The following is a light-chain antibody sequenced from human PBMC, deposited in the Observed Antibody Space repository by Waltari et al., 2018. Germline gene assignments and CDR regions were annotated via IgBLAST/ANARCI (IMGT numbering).Light chain of an antibody. CDR1: QSLLHSSGYTF. Sequence: DIVMTQSPLSLPVSPGEPASISCRSSQSLLHSSGYTFLDWYVQKPGQAQQLLIYLVSDRASGVPDRFSGSGSGTDFTLKISRVEAEDVGHYYCMQARQTPWTFGQGTKVEIK. CDR2: LVS. V-gene: IGKV2-28*01. CDR3: MQARQTPWT. J-gene: IGKJ1*01.